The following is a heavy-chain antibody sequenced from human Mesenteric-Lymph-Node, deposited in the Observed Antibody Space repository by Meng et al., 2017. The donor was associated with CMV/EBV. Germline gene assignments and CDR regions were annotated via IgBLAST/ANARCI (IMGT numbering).Heavy chain of an antibody. CDR1: GFTFSSYG. CDR2: IKQDGSEE. J-gene: IGHJ4*02. CDR3: AKVGTYYDFWTGGFDY. D-gene: IGHD3-3*01. V-gene: IGHV3-7*03. Sequence: GGSLRLSCAASGFTFSSYGMHWVRQAPGKGLEWVANIKQDGSEEYYVDSVKGRFTISRDNAKNSLYLQMNSLRAEDTALYYCAKVGTYYDFWTGGFDYWGQGTLVTVSS.